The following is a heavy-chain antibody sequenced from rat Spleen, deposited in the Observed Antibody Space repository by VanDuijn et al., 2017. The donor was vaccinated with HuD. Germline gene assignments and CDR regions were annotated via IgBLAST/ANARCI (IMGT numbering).Heavy chain of an antibody. J-gene: IGHJ2*01. CDR2: ITNTGDSA. Sequence: EVQLMESGGGLVQPGGSLKLSCVASGFTFNNFWMTWIRQAPGRGLEWVASITNTGDSAYYPDSVQGRFTISRDNAKSTLYLQMNSLRSEDTATYYCTREGVYYGSSSGFDYWGQGVMVTVSS. V-gene: IGHV5-31*01. D-gene: IGHD1-7*01. CDR1: GFTFNNFW. CDR3: TREGVYYGSSSGFDY.